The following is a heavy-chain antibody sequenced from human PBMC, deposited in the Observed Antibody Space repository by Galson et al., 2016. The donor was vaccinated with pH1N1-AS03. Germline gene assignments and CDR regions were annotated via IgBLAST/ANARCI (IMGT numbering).Heavy chain of an antibody. CDR3: TKDLVPGGADV. Sequence: SLRLSCAVSGFSLDLYAMHWVRQIPGKGLEWVSGFSLDSDWIGYADSVTGRVTVSRDKDKNSLYLEMNNLRIEDTALYYCTKDLVPGGADVWGQGTTVTVSS. D-gene: IGHD3-16*01. CDR2: FSLDSDWI. J-gene: IGHJ6*02. V-gene: IGHV3-9*01. CDR1: GFSLDLYA.